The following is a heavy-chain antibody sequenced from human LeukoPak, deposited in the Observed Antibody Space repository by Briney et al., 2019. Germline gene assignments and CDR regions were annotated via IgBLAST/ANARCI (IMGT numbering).Heavy chain of an antibody. CDR3: ARDAWTRTYFDY. CDR2: IIPIFGTE. J-gene: IGHJ4*02. V-gene: IGHV1-69*13. Sequence: ASVKVSCKASGGTFSSYAISWVRQAPGQGLEWMGGIIPIFGTENYAQKFQGRVTITADESTSTAYMELSSLRSEDTAVYYCARDAWTRTYFDYWGQGTLVTVSS. D-gene: IGHD3/OR15-3a*01. CDR1: GGTFSSYA.